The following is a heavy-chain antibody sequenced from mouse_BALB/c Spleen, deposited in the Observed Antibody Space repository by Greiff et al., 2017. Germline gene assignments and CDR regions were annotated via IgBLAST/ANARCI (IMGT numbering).Heavy chain of an antibody. CDR3: ARHSSRAWFAY. Sequence: EVKLMESGGGLVKPGGSLKLSCAASGFAFSSYDMSWVRQTPEKRLGWVAYISSGGGSTYYPDTVKGRFTISRDNAKNTLYLQMSSLKSEDTAMYYCARHSSRAWFAYWGQGTLVTVSA. CDR2: ISSGGGST. CDR1: GFAFSSYD. J-gene: IGHJ3*01. V-gene: IGHV5-12-1*01.